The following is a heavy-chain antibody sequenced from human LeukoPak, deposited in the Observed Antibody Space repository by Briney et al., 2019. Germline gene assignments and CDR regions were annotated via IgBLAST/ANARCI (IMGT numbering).Heavy chain of an antibody. J-gene: IGHJ4*02. Sequence: SETLSLTCAVYGGSFSGYYWSWIRQPPGKGLEWIGEINHSGSTNYNPSLKSRVTIPVDTSKNQFSLKLSSVTAADTAVYYCARVGFYYDSSGPGVWGQGTLVTVSS. CDR1: GGSFSGYY. V-gene: IGHV4-34*01. CDR3: ARVGFYYDSSGPGV. CDR2: INHSGST. D-gene: IGHD3-22*01.